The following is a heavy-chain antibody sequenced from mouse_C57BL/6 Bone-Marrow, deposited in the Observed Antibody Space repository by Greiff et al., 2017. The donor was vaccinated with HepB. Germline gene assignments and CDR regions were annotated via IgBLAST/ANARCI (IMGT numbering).Heavy chain of an antibody. CDR3: ARGDYYGRSYGYFDV. Sequence: VKLMESGPGLVQPSQSLSITCTVSGFSLTSYGVHWVRQSPGKGLEWLGVIWSGGSTDYNAAFISRLSISKDNSKSQVFFKMNSLQADDTSIYYCARGDYYGRSYGYFDVWGTGTTVTVSS. V-gene: IGHV2-2*01. D-gene: IGHD1-1*01. CDR1: GFSLTSYG. CDR2: IWSGGST. J-gene: IGHJ1*03.